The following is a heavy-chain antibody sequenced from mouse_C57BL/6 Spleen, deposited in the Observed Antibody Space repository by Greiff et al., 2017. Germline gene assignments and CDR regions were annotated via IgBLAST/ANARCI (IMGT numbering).Heavy chain of an antibody. CDR1: GYTFTGYW. D-gene: IGHD3-2*02. Sequence: QVQLQQPGAELVKPGASVRLSCTASGYTFTGYWMHWVKQRPGQGLEWIGMIHPNSGSTNYNEKFESKATLTVDKSSSTAYMQLSSLTSVDSAVYYGAGSSSGYPYYDLDYWGQGTSVTVSS. CDR2: IHPNSGST. V-gene: IGHV1-64*01. J-gene: IGHJ4*01. CDR3: AGSSSGYPYYDLDY.